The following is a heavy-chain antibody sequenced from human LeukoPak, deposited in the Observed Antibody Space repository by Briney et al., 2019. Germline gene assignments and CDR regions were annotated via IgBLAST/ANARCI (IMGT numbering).Heavy chain of an antibody. CDR2: ISGSGGST. V-gene: IGHV3-23*01. CDR1: GFTFSSYA. D-gene: IGHD3-9*01. CDR3: ARESSDYDILTGYYTLGYFDY. J-gene: IGHJ4*02. Sequence: GGSLRLSCAASGFTFSSYAMSWVRQAPGKGLEWVSAISGSGGSTYYADSVKGRFTISRDNSKNTLYLQMNSLRAEDTAVYYCARESSDYDILTGYYTLGYFDYWGQGTLVTVSS.